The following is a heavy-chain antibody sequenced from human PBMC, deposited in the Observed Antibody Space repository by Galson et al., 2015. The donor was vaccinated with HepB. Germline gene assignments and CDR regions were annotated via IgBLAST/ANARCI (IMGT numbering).Heavy chain of an antibody. Sequence: SLRLSCAASGFTFSSYGMHWVRQAPGKGLEWVAIVSYDGSVQYFGSSVKGRFTISRDNSKNTLYLQMNGLRLEDTAVYYCAKELGHTSAWDQQFFFFGMDVWGQGTTVTVSS. J-gene: IGHJ6*02. V-gene: IGHV3-30*18. CDR1: GFTFSSYG. CDR2: VSYDGSVQ. CDR3: AKELGHTSAWDQQFFFFGMDV. D-gene: IGHD6-19*01.